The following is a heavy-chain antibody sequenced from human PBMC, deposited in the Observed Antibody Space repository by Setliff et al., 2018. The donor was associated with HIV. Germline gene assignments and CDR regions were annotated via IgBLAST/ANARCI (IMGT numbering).Heavy chain of an antibody. CDR1: GGSLSGHY. CDR2: INHSGST. CDR3: AREAPSEPTRYYNFWSGYPDWFDP. Sequence: SETLSLTCAVYGGSLSGHYWSWIRQPPGKGLEWIGEINHSGSTTYNPSLKSRVIIFLDTSKNQFSLELTSVTAADTAVYYCAREAPSEPTRYYNFWSGYPDWFDPWGQGTLVTVSS. D-gene: IGHD3-3*01. V-gene: IGHV4-34*01. J-gene: IGHJ5*02.